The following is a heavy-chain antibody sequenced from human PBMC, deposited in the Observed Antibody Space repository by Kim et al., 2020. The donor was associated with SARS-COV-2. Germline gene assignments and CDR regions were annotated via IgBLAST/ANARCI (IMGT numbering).Heavy chain of an antibody. D-gene: IGHD2-15*01. Sequence: SETLSLTCNVSGGSISSYYWSWIRQPPGKGLEWIGYIYYSGSTNYNPSLKSRVTISIDTSKNQFSLRLSSVTAADTAVYYCARGGGRGLVYGRGQGALV. V-gene: IGHV4-59*01. CDR2: IYYSGST. CDR3: ARGGGRGLVYG. CDR1: GGSISSYY. J-gene: IGHJ4*02.